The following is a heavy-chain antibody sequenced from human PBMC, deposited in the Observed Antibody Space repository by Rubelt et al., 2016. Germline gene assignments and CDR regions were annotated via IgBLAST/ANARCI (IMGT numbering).Heavy chain of an antibody. CDR2: ISSDGRNK. V-gene: IGHV3-30*04. CDR3: ARVMAA. D-gene: IGHD6-6*01. Sequence: VQLVESGGGLVQPGRSLRLSCAASGFTFTSYAMHWVRQAPGKGLEWVAVISSDGRNKYYADSVKGRLTNSRDNSKKTLYLQMNNLGGEDTAVFYCARVMAAWGQGTLVTVSS. J-gene: IGHJ4*02. CDR1: GFTFTSYA.